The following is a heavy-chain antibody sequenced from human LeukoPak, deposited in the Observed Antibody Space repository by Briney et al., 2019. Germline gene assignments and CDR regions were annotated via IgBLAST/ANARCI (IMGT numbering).Heavy chain of an antibody. CDR1: GGSISSYY. D-gene: IGHD4-17*01. Sequence: SETLSLTCTVSGGSISSYYWSWIRQPAGKGLEWIGRIYTSGSTNYNPSLKSRVTMSVDTSKNQFSLKLSSVTAADTAVYYCAREGGARDAGYFDYWGQGTLVTVSS. J-gene: IGHJ4*02. CDR3: AREGGARDAGYFDY. V-gene: IGHV4-4*07. CDR2: IYTSGST.